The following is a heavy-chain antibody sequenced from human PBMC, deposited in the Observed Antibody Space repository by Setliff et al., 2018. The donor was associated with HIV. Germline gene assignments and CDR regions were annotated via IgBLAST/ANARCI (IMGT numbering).Heavy chain of an antibody. Sequence: ASVKVSCKVSGDTLTELSIHWVRQAPGKGLEWMGGFDPEGGETVYAQKFQGRVTMTEDTSTDTAYMELSSLRSEDTAVYYCAAAIFGVVITSLDYWGQGTLVTVSS. CDR1: GDTLTELS. CDR3: AAAIFGVVITSLDY. D-gene: IGHD3-3*01. J-gene: IGHJ4*02. V-gene: IGHV1-24*01. CDR2: FDPEGGET.